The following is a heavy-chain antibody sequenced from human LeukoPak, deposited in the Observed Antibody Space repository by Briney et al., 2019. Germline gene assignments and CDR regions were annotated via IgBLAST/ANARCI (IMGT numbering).Heavy chain of an antibody. CDR2: ISYNGYNE. V-gene: IGHV3-30-3*01. CDR3: TRDRYYYDNSGYYIY. CDR1: GFTFSSYA. Sequence: PGRSLRLSCAASGFTFSSYAMHWVRQAPGKGLEWVAVISYNGYNEYYADSVKGRFTISRDNSNNTLYLQVNSLRAEDTAVYYCTRDRYYYDNSGYYIYWGQGTLVTVSS. J-gene: IGHJ4*02. D-gene: IGHD3-22*01.